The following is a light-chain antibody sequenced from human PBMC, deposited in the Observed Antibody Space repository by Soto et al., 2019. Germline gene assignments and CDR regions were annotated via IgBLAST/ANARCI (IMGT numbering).Light chain of an antibody. CDR3: QQYGSSPIS. CDR2: GAS. CDR1: HSLSSTY. V-gene: IGKV3-20*01. Sequence: EIVLPPSLATLSLSPGEIGPVSFLGSHSLSSTYLAWYQRKPGQAPRLLIYGASSRATGIPDRFSGSGSGTDFTLTVSRLEPEDFAVYYCQQYGSSPISFGKGTRLEIK. J-gene: IGKJ5*01.